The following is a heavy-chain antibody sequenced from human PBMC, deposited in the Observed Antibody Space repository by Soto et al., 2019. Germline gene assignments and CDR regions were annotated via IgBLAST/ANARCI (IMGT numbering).Heavy chain of an antibody. J-gene: IGHJ6*02. CDR3: AAILGYCSGGSCYSGPFYGMDV. D-gene: IGHD2-15*01. CDR2: IVVGSSNT. Sequence: SVKVSCKASGFTFTSSAVQWVRQARGERLEWIGWIVVGSSNTKYAQKFQERVTITRDLSTSTAYMELSSLRSEDTAVYYCAAILGYCSGGSCYSGPFYGMDVWG. CDR1: GFTFTSSA. V-gene: IGHV1-58*01.